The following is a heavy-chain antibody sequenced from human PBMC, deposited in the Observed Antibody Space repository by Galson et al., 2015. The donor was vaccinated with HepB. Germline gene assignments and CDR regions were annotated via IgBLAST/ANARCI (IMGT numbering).Heavy chain of an antibody. CDR1: GFPFSGYS. CDR2: VAHDGTLQ. Sequence: SLRLSCAASGFPFSGYSMSWVRQAPGKGLEWVAVVAHDGTLQYYADSVRGRFIISRDNAQNTMSLQMDRLRVEDSSVYYCARARWLRLRPFDSWGQGTQVTVSS. D-gene: IGHD5-12*01. J-gene: IGHJ4*02. V-gene: IGHV3-30*04. CDR3: ARARWLRLRPFDS.